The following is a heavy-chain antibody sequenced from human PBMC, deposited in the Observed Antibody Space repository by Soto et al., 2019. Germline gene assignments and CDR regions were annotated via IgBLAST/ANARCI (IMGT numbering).Heavy chain of an antibody. CDR2: ISADGGTT. Sequence: GGSLRLSCAASGFTFSSFAISWVRQAPGKGLEWVSAISADGGTTHYADSVKGRFTISRDNSKNTLYLQMNSLRAEDTAVYFCAKDRSGYEIYYFGMDVWGQGTTVTVSS. V-gene: IGHV3-23*01. CDR1: GFTFSSFA. J-gene: IGHJ6*02. CDR3: AKDRSGYEIYYFGMDV. D-gene: IGHD5-12*01.